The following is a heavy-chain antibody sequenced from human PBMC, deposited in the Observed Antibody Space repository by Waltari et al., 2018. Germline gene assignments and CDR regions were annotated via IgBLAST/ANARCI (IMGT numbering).Heavy chain of an antibody. CDR3: ARDRGRGLYLDS. Sequence: QLQLQQSGPGLVKPSASLFLSCAVPGDSVSHNYWWSWVRQPPGKGLEWIGQIHGTGKTNYNPSLESRVTVSMDTSNNQFSLRVTSPTAADTAVYFCARDRGRGLYLDSWGQGTLVTVS. CDR1: GDSVSHNYW. CDR2: IHGTGKT. J-gene: IGHJ4*02. V-gene: IGHV4-4*02. D-gene: IGHD1-26*01.